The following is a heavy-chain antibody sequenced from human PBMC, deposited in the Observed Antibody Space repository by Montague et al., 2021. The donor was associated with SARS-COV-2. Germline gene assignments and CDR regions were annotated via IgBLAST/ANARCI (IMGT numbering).Heavy chain of an antibody. J-gene: IGHJ4*02. Sequence: CAISGDSVWSNTAAWNWIRRSPSGGLEWLGRTNYRSKWTSDCATSVEGRISIDPDTSKNQFFLHLRSVTPEGTGVYYCVRDTGSAQAGFDAWGQGTLVTVSS. CDR3: VRDTGSAQAGFDA. CDR1: GDSVWSNTAA. CDR2: TNYRSKWTS. V-gene: IGHV6-1*01. D-gene: IGHD4-17*01.